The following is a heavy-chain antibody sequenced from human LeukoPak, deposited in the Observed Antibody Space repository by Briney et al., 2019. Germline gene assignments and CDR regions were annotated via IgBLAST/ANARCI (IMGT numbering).Heavy chain of an antibody. CDR3: AKDLYVVVVAAMIDY. D-gene: IGHD2-15*01. CDR2: ISGRDGST. CDR1: GFTFSSYA. V-gene: IGHV3-23*01. J-gene: IGHJ4*02. Sequence: PGGSLRLSCVASGFTFSSYAMSWVRQAPGKGLEWVSGISGRDGSTYYADSVRGRFTISRDNSKNTLYLQMNSLRAEDTAIYYCAKDLYVVVVAAMIDYWGQGTLVTVSS.